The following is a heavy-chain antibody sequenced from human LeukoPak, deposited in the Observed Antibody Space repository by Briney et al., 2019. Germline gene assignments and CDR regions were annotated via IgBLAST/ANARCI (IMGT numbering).Heavy chain of an antibody. CDR1: GFTFSSYW. J-gene: IGHJ4*02. D-gene: IGHD6-13*01. CDR3: ARDNPKQQLYY. V-gene: IGHV3-7*01. CDR2: IKQDGSEK. Sequence: GGSLRLSCAASGFTFSSYWMSWVRQAPGKGLEWVANIKQDGSEKYYVDSVTGRFTISRDNAKNSLYLQMNSLRAEDTAVYYCARDNPKQQLYYWGQGTLVTVSS.